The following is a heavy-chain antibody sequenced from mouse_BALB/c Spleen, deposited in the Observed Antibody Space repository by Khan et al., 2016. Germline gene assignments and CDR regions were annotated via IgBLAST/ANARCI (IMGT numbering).Heavy chain of an antibody. V-gene: IGHV2-9-2*01. CDR1: GFSLTSYD. CDR2: IWTGGDT. CDR3: VRFTTRAMDY. Sequence: QVQLKQSGPDLVAPSQSLSITCTVSGFSLTSYDISWIRQPPGKGLEWLGVIWTGGDTNYNSAFMSRLSISKDNSKSQVFLKMNSLQTDDTARYYCVRFTTRAMDYWGQGTSVTVAS. D-gene: IGHD1-1*01. J-gene: IGHJ4*01.